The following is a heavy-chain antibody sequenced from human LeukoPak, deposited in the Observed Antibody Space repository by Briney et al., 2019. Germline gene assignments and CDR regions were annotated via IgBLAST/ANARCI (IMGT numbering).Heavy chain of an antibody. CDR1: GGSLSNYF. D-gene: IGHD7-27*01. CDR3: ARRPTGDPKFDY. Sequence: SETLSLTCSLSGGSLSNYFWTWIRQPPGQGLEWIGYIYSSGSTYYNPSLKSRVTISVDTSKNRFSLKLSTVTAADTAVYYCARRPTGDPKFDYWGQGTLVTVSS. CDR2: IYSSGST. J-gene: IGHJ4*02. V-gene: IGHV4-59*08.